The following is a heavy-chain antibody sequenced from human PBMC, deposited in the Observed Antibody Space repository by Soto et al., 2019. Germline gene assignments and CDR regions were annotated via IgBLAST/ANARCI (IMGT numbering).Heavy chain of an antibody. Sequence: QVQLVESGGDVVQPGRSLRLSCAASGFTFSSYGMHWVRQAPGKGLEWVAVISYDGSNKYYADSVKGRFTISRDNSKNTLYLQMNSLRAEDTAVYYCAKGAYGMDVWGQGTTVTVSS. J-gene: IGHJ6*02. V-gene: IGHV3-30*18. CDR3: AKGAYGMDV. CDR1: GFTFSSYG. CDR2: ISYDGSNK.